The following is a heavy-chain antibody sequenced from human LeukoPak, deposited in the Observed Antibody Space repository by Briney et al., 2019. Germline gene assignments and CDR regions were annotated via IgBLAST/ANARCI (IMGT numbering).Heavy chain of an antibody. D-gene: IGHD3-22*01. CDR2: ISYDGSNK. V-gene: IGHV3-30*04. J-gene: IGHJ5*02. Sequence: GGSLRLSCAASGFTFSSYAMHWVRQAPGKGLEWVAVISYDGSNKYYADSVKGRFTISRDNAKNTLYLQMNSLRAEDTAVYYCARDLGQYYDTSDNWFDPWGQGTLVTVSS. CDR3: ARDLGQYYDTSDNWFDP. CDR1: GFTFSSYA.